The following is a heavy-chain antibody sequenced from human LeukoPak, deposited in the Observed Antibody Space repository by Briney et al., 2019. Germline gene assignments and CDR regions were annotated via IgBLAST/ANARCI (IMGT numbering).Heavy chain of an antibody. Sequence: PGRSLRLSCAASGFTFSSYAMSRVRQAPGKGLEWVSGISGSGGSTYYADSVKGRFTIFRDNSKNTLYLQMNSLRAEDTAVYHCANGWSPDYWGRGTLVTVSS. V-gene: IGHV3-23*01. CDR3: ANGWSPDY. CDR1: GFTFSSYA. D-gene: IGHD2-15*01. J-gene: IGHJ4*02. CDR2: ISGSGGST.